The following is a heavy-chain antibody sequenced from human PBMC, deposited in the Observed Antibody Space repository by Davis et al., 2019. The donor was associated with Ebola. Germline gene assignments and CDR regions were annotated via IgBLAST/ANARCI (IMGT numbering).Heavy chain of an antibody. D-gene: IGHD3-22*01. Sequence: PGGSLRLSCAASGFTFSSYGMHWVRQAPGKGLEWVAVISYDGSNKYYADSVKGRFTISRDNSKNTLYLQMNSLRAEDTAVYYCARDPTEWLLLYGYFDLWGRGTLVTVSS. CDR1: GFTFSSYG. CDR2: ISYDGSNK. J-gene: IGHJ2*01. CDR3: ARDPTEWLLLYGYFDL. V-gene: IGHV3-30*03.